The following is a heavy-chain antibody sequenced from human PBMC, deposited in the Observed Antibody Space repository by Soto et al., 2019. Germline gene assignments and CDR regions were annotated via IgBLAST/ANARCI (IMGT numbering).Heavy chain of an antibody. J-gene: IGHJ6*02. CDR2: IYSGGST. Sequence: EVQLVETGGGLIQPGGSPRLSCAASGFTVSSNYMSWVRQAPGKGLEWVSVIYSGGSTYYADSVKGRFTISRDNSKNTLYLQMNSLRAEDTAVYYCARATTIYWGMDVWGQGTTVTVSS. CDR3: ARATTIYWGMDV. V-gene: IGHV3-53*02. CDR1: GFTVSSNY. D-gene: IGHD3-3*01.